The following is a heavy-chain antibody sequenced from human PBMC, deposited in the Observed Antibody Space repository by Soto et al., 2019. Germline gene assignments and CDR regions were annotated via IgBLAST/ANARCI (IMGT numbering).Heavy chain of an antibody. Sequence: ASVKVSCKASGGTFSSYAISWVRQAPGQGLEWMGIINPSFGSTSYAQKFQGRVTITRDTSTSTVYMELSSLRSEDTAVYYCAREVNRRLSYWGQGTLVTVSS. J-gene: IGHJ4*02. D-gene: IGHD2-21*01. CDR1: GGTFSSYA. V-gene: IGHV1-46*03. CDR2: INPSFGST. CDR3: AREVNRRLSY.